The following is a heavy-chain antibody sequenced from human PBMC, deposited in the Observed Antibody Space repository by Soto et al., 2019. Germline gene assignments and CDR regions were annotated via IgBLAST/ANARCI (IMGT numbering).Heavy chain of an antibody. J-gene: IGHJ4*02. Sequence: GGSLRLSCAASGFAFSRYDMSWFRQAPGEGPEWVSGITGSTTFYADSVKGRFTISRDNSKNTLYFQMNSLRAEDTALYHCAKVHNDPYWGQGALVTVSS. CDR1: GFAFSRYD. CDR2: ITGSTT. CDR3: AKVHNDPY. V-gene: IGHV3-23*01.